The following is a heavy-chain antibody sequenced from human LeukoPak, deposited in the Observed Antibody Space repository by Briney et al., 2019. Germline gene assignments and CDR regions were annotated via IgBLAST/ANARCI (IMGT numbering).Heavy chain of an antibody. Sequence: ASVKVSCKASGYTFTSYDINWVRQATGQGLEWMGWMNPNSGNTGYAQKFQGRVTMTRNTSISTAYMKLSSLRSEDTAVYYCARGVRYFDWLSTSDDYWGQGTLVTVSS. J-gene: IGHJ4*02. CDR1: GYTFTSYD. V-gene: IGHV1-8*01. CDR2: MNPNSGNT. D-gene: IGHD3-9*01. CDR3: ARGVRYFDWLSTSDDY.